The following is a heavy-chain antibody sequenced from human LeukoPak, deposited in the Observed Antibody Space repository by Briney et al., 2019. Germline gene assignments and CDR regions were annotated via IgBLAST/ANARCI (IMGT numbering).Heavy chain of an antibody. D-gene: IGHD3-3*01. CDR3: ARIRGGFLEWSNWFDP. V-gene: IGHV4-4*07. Sequence: SETLSLTCTVSGGSISSYYWSWIRQPAGKGLEWIGCIYTSGSTNYNPSLKSRVTMSVDTSKKQFSLKLSSVTAADTAVYYCARIRGGFLEWSNWFDPWGQGTLVTVSS. J-gene: IGHJ5*02. CDR1: GGSISSYY. CDR2: IYTSGST.